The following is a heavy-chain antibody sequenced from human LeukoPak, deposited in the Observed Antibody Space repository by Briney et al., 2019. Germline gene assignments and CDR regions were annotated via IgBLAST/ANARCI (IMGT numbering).Heavy chain of an antibody. CDR3: ARDYRYCSSTSCYTEYYFDY. D-gene: IGHD2-2*02. V-gene: IGHV4-34*01. CDR1: GGSFSSYY. J-gene: IGHJ4*02. Sequence: SETLSLTCAVYGGSFSSYYWTWIRQPPGKGLEWIGEINHSGGINYHPSLKSRVIMPVDTSKNQFSLKLSSVTAADTAVYYCARDYRYCSSTSCYTEYYFDYWGQGTLVTVSS. CDR2: INHSGGI.